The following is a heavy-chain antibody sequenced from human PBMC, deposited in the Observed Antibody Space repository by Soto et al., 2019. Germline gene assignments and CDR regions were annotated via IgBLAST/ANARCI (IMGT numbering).Heavy chain of an antibody. D-gene: IGHD6-6*01. Sequence: ASVKVSCKASGYTFTSYAMHWVRQAPGQRLEWMGWINAGNGNTKYSQKFQGRVTITRDTSASTAYMELSSLRSEDMVVYSQSIAARLDYWGQGTLVTVSS. CDR1: GYTFTSYA. CDR2: INAGNGNT. J-gene: IGHJ4*02. V-gene: IGHV1-3*01. CDR3: SIAARLDY.